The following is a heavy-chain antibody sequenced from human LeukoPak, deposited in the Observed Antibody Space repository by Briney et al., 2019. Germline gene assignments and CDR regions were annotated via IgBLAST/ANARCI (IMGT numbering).Heavy chain of an antibody. CDR3: AHSPDFWSGSSEGGGFDY. J-gene: IGHJ4*02. CDR2: IYWDDDK. D-gene: IGHD3-3*01. CDR1: GFSLSTSRMC. Sequence: SGPTLVNPTQTLTLTCTFSGFSLSTSRMCVSWIRQPPGKALEWLALIYWDDDKRYSPSLKSRLTITKDTSKNQVVLTMTNMDPVDTATYYCAHSPDFWSGSSEGGGFDYWGQGTLVTVSS. V-gene: IGHV2-5*08.